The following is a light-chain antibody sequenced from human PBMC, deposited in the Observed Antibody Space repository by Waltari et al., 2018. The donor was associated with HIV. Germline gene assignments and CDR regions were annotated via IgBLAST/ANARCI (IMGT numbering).Light chain of an antibody. CDR3: SSRDSTYNPVV. CDR1: SLTRYY. CDR2: GEN. Sequence: SSELTQDPAVSVALGQTVRITCQGDSLTRYYASWYQQKPGQAPVLVIYGENHRPSGFPDRFSGSSSGNTASLTITGAQAEDEADYYCSSRDSTYNPVVFGGGTNLTVL. V-gene: IGLV3-19*01. J-gene: IGLJ2*01.